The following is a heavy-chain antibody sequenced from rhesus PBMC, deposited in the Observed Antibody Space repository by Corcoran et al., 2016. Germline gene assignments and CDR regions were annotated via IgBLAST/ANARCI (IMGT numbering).Heavy chain of an antibody. D-gene: IGHD1-7*02. CDR1: GFPFGSYA. Sequence: QVQLVQSGAEVKKPVASVKVSCKASGFPFGSYAISWVRQAPGQGLEWMGMFIPLVVITNYAEKSQGRVTSTADTLTSTAYMELSSLRSDDTAVYYGAIGLERRYYYGLDSWGQGVVVTVSS. CDR3: AIGLERRYYYGLDS. V-gene: IGHV1-198*02. J-gene: IGHJ6*01. CDR2: FIPLVVIT.